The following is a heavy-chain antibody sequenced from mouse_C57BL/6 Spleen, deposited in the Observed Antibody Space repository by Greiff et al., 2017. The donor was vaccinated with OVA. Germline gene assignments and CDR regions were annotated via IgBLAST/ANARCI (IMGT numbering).Heavy chain of an antibody. CDR1: GYAFSSSW. CDR2: IYPGDGDN. Sequence: VQGVESGPELVKPGASVKISCKASGYAFSSSWMNWVKQRPGKGLEWIGRIYPGDGDNNYNGQFKGTGTLTADKSSSTAYMQLSSLTSEDSAVYFCAREGSTIVTTRFAYWGQGTLVTVSA. V-gene: IGHV1-82*01. D-gene: IGHD2-5*01. CDR3: AREGSTIVTTRFAY. J-gene: IGHJ3*01.